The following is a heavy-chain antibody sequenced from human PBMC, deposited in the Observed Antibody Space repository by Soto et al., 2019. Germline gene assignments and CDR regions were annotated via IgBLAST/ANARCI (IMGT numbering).Heavy chain of an antibody. CDR3: ARTHWGVDGIDY. D-gene: IGHD6-19*01. CDR2: IKQAGSEK. J-gene: IGHJ4*02. Sequence: EVQLVESGGGLVQPGGSLRLSCAASGFTLSSYWMSWVRQAPGKGLEWVANIKQAGSEKYYVDSVKGRFTISRDSAENWLYRQMNSLRAEDPAVYDCARTHWGVDGIDYWGQGTLVIVSS. CDR1: GFTLSSYW. V-gene: IGHV3-7*01.